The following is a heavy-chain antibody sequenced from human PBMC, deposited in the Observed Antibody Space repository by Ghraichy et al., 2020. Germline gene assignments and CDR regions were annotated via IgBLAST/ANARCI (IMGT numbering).Heavy chain of an antibody. CDR2: IKSKTDGGTT. Sequence: GESLNISCAASGLPFSKVWMSWVRQAPGKGLEWVGRIKSKTDGGTTDYAAPVEDRFTISRDDSKNTLYLHVNSLKTEDTAVYYCAKVSPNGEFFDYWGQGTLVTVSS. CDR1: GLPFSKVW. V-gene: IGHV3-15*01. D-gene: IGHD2-8*01. J-gene: IGHJ4*02. CDR3: AKVSPNGEFFDY.